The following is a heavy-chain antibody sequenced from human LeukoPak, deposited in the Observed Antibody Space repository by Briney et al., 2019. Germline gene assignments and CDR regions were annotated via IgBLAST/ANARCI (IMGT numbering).Heavy chain of an antibody. Sequence: SETLSLTCTVSGGSISSSSYYWGWIRQPPGKGLEWIGSIYYSGSTYYNPSLKSRVTISVDTSKNQFSLKLSSVTAADTAVYYCARLARGEYSSSGGDYWGQGTLVTVSS. CDR2: IYYSGST. CDR3: ARLARGEYSSSGGDY. D-gene: IGHD6-6*01. J-gene: IGHJ4*02. CDR1: GGSISSSSYY. V-gene: IGHV4-39*01.